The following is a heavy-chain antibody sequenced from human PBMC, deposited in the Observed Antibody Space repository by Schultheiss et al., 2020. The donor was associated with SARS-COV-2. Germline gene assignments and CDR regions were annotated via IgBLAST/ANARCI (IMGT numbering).Heavy chain of an antibody. V-gene: IGHV3-11*01. D-gene: IGHD2-15*01. CDR2: ISSSGSTI. Sequence: GGSLRLSCADSGFRFIYDYMSWIRQAPGKGLEWVSYISSSGSTIYYADSVKGRFTISRDNAKNSLYLQMNSLRAEDTAVYYCARDQVPVVAATPGYWGQGAVVTVSS. CDR1: GFRFIYDY. CDR3: ARDQVPVVAATPGY. J-gene: IGHJ4*02.